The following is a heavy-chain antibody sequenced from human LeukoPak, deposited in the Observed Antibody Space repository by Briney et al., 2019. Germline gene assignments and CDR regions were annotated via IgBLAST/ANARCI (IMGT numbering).Heavy chain of an antibody. V-gene: IGHV3-23*01. CDR2: ISNSGGST. CDR3: AKRGRDYYGSGSGFDY. CDR1: GFTFSSYG. D-gene: IGHD3-10*01. Sequence: GGSLRLSCAASGFTFSSYGMSWVRQAPGKGLEWVSAISNSGGSTSYADSVKGRFTISRDNSKNTLYLQMNSLRAEDTAVYYCAKRGRDYYGSGSGFDYWGQGTLVTVSS. J-gene: IGHJ4*02.